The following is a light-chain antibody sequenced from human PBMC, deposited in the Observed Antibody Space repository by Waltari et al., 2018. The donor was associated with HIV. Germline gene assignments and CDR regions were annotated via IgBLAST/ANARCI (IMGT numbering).Light chain of an antibody. CDR3: SSYRSSSTPLWV. V-gene: IGLV2-14*01. CDR1: SSDVGSYNY. CDR2: EVS. J-gene: IGLJ3*02. Sequence: QSALTQPASVSGSPGQSITISCTGTSSDVGSYNYVSWYQQHPDKAPKLMIYEVSNRPSGVSNLFPGSKSDNTASLTISGLQAEDEADYYCSSYRSSSTPLWVFGGGTKLTVL.